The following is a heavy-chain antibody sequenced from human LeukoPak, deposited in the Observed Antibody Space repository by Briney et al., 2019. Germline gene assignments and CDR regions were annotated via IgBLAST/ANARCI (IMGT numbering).Heavy chain of an antibody. J-gene: IGHJ4*02. CDR3: AKVPGRLAYDSSGYYTYYFDY. V-gene: IGHV3-9*01. Sequence: PGGSLRLSCAASGFTLDDYAMHWVRQAPGKGLEWVSGISWNSGSIGYADSVKGRFTISRDNAKNSLYLQMNSLRAEDTALYYCAKVPGRLAYDSSGYYTYYFDYWGQGTLVTVSS. D-gene: IGHD3-22*01. CDR1: GFTLDDYA. CDR2: ISWNSGSI.